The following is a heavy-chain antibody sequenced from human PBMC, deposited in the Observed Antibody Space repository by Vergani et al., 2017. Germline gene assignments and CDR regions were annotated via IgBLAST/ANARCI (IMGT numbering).Heavy chain of an antibody. CDR2: IYYSGST. J-gene: IGHJ4*02. CDR1: GGSISSYY. Sequence: QVQLQESGPGLVKPSETLSLTCTVSGGSISSYYWSWIRQPPGKGLEWIGYIYYSGSTNYNPSLKSRVTISVDTSKNKFSLKLSSVTAADTAVYYCARGGGSYYGNFDYWGQGTLVTVSS. D-gene: IGHD1-26*01. V-gene: IGHV4-59*01. CDR3: ARGGGSYYGNFDY.